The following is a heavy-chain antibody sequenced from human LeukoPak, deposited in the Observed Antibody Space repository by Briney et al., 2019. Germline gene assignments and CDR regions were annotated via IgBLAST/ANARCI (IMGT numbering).Heavy chain of an antibody. D-gene: IGHD6-25*01. CDR1: GFTFSDYW. Sequence: GGSLRLSCAASGFTFSDYWMHWVRQAPGKGLVWVSRVNRDGSSTSYADSVKGRFTISRDNGKNSLYLQMNSLRAEDTAVYYCARDASGHDLPFDYWGQGTLVTVSS. J-gene: IGHJ4*02. V-gene: IGHV3-74*01. CDR2: VNRDGSST. CDR3: ARDASGHDLPFDY.